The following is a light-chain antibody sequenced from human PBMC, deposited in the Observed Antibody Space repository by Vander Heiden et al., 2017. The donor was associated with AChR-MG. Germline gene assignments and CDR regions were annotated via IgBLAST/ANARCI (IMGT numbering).Light chain of an antibody. CDR2: DVS. Sequence: QSALTQPASVSGSPGQSITISCIGTSSDVGNYNYVSWYQQHPGKAPKLMIYDVSNRPSGVSDRFSGSKSGSTASLTISGLQAEDEADYYCSSYTSSTTLVGLGGGTKLTVL. J-gene: IGLJ2*01. CDR1: SSDVGNYNY. CDR3: SSYTSSTTLVG. V-gene: IGLV2-14*03.